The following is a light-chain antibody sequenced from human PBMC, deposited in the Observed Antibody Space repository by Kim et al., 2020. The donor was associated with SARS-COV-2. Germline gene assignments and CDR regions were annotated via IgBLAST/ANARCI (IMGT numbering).Light chain of an antibody. CDR2: DLI. V-gene: IGLV2-14*03. CDR1: SSAVGGYNY. CDR3: TSYTVIGAVI. Sequence: QSVTISCTGTSSAVGGYNYVSWSQQLPGKVPKLMIYDLIERPSGVSNRFSGSKSGNTAYLAISGLQAEDGADYYCTSYTVIGAVIFGGGTKLTVL. J-gene: IGLJ2*01.